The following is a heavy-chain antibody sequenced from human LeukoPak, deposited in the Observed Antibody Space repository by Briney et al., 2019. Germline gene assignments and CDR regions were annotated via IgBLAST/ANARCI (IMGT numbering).Heavy chain of an antibody. D-gene: IGHD3-10*01. V-gene: IGHV4-59*01. Sequence: SENLSLTCTVSGGSISSYYWSWIRQPPGKGLEWIGYIYYSGSTNYNPSLKSRVTISVDTSKNQFSLKLSSVTAADTAVYYCARSPYGQPLDYWGQGTLVTVSS. CDR3: ARSPYGQPLDY. J-gene: IGHJ4*02. CDR1: GGSISSYY. CDR2: IYYSGST.